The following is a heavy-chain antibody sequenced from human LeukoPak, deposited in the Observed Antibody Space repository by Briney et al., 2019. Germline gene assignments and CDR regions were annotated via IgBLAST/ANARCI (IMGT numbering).Heavy chain of an antibody. CDR3: ARERAVTTYYYFDY. D-gene: IGHD4-17*01. CDR1: GGSISSYY. V-gene: IGHV4-59*01. J-gene: IGHJ4*02. CDR2: IYYSGST. Sequence: SETLSLTCTVSGGSISSYYWSWIRQPPGKGLEWIGYIYYSGSTNYNPSLKSRVTISVDTSKNQFSLKLSSVTAADTAVYYCARERAVTTYYYFDYGGQGTLVTVSS.